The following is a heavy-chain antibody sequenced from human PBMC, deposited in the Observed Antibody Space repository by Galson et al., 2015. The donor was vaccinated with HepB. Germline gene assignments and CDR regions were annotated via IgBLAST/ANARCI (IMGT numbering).Heavy chain of an antibody. Sequence: SLRLSCAASGFSFDTWAMTWVRQPPGKGLEWVSSITSSFATYYASSVKGRFTISRDNSNNAVYLQMNSLRPEDTAIYYCLGGRVHWGQGILVTVSS. D-gene: IGHD3-10*01. CDR2: ITSSFAT. V-gene: IGHV3-23*01. CDR1: GFSFDTWA. J-gene: IGHJ4*02. CDR3: LGGRVH.